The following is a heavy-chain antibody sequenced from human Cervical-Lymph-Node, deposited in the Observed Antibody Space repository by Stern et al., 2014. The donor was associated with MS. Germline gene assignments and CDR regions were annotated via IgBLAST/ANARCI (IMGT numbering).Heavy chain of an antibody. CDR3: ARDQGDYGSGSEDSWFDP. D-gene: IGHD3-16*01. J-gene: IGHJ5*02. CDR2: IIPGLGTT. Sequence: QMQLVQYGDEVQKPGSSVKVSCKASRDTFSHYALSWVRQAPEHGLEWMGGIIPGLGTTSYAPKFQGRITISADRSTNTLYLELTSLRSEDTAVYFCARDQGDYGSGSEDSWFDPWGQGTLVTVSS. V-gene: IGHV1-69*06. CDR1: RDTFSHYA.